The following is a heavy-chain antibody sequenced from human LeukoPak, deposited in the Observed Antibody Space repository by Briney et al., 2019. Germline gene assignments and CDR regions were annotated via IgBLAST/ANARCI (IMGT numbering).Heavy chain of an antibody. D-gene: IGHD3-9*01. V-gene: IGHV4-30-4*01. CDR2: IYYSGST. CDR1: GGSISSGDYY. CDR3: ARGKWATGYYIIDY. Sequence: SETLSLTCTVSGGSISSGDYYWSWIRQPPGKGLEWIGYIYYSGSTYYSPSLKSRVTISVDTSKNQFSLKLSSVTAADTAVYYCARGKWATGYYIIDYWGQGTLVTVSS. J-gene: IGHJ4*02.